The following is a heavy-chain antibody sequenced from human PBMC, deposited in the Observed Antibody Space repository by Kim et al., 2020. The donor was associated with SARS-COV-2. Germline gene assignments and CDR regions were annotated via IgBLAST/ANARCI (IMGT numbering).Heavy chain of an antibody. Sequence: VKGRFTISRDNSKDTLYLQMNSLRAEDTAVYYCAKAGLPDNGGSRGYFDYWGQGTLVTVSS. D-gene: IGHD7-27*01. V-gene: IGHV3-33*06. CDR3: AKAGLPDNGGSRGYFDY. J-gene: IGHJ4*02.